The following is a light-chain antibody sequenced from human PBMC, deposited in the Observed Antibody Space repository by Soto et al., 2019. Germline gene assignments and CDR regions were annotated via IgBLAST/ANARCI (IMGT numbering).Light chain of an antibody. J-gene: IGLJ2*01. V-gene: IGLV4-69*01. CDR3: QTWGSGTVL. CDR1: SGHSSYA. CDR2: LNSDGSH. Sequence: QSVLTQSPSASASLGASVKLTCTLSSGHSSYAIAWHQQRPEKAPRDLMKLNSDGSHSKGDVIPDRFSGSISGAERYLTISSLQSEDEADYYCQTWGSGTVLFGGGTKPTVL.